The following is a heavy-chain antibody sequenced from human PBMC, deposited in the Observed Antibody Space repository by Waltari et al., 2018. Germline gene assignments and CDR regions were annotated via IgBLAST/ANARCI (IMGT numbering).Heavy chain of an antibody. CDR1: NGSTSSGGYL. CDR2: ICDSGST. J-gene: IGHJ4*02. V-gene: IGHV4-31*03. CDR3: ARESPTVGALDS. Sequence: QMHLQESGPGLVKPSQTLSLTCTVSNGSTSSGGYLWTWIRQRPGKGLEWIGDICDSGSTRYNPSRKSRGTISRDRSKSQFSLELTSVSAADTAVYFCARESPTVGALDSWGQGTLVTVSP.